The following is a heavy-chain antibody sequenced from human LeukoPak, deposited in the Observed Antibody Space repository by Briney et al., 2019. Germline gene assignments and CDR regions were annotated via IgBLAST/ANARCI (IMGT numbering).Heavy chain of an antibody. J-gene: IGHJ4*02. CDR2: INQDFSEE. CDR1: GFTFSNYG. Sequence: GGSLRLSCTASGFTFSNYGMTWVRQAPGQGLEWVAQINQDFSEENYIDSVKGRLTISTDKAKNTVFLQMNSLRAEDTAVYYCVRAGGVSGYDLLDYWGQGTLVTVSS. V-gene: IGHV3-7*01. CDR3: VRAGGVSGYDLLDY. D-gene: IGHD5-12*01.